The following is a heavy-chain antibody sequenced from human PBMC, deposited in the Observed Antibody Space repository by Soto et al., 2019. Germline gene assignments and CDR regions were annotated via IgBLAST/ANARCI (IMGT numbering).Heavy chain of an antibody. CDR1: GFTFSNYG. D-gene: IGHD3-10*01. V-gene: IGHV3-30-3*01. Sequence: QVQLVESGGGVVQPGRSLRLSCAASGFTFSNYGMHWARQAPGKGLEWVAVISYDGNKKYYADPVKGRFTISRDNSKNTLYLQMSSLRTEDTAVYYCAKDGENWGQGTLVTVSS. CDR3: AKDGEN. J-gene: IGHJ4*02. CDR2: ISYDGNKK.